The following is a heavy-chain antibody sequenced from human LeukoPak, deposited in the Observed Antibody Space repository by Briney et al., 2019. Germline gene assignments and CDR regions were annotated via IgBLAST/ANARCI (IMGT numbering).Heavy chain of an antibody. Sequence: PSETLSLTCIVSGGSISSYHWSWIRQPAGKRLEWIGHTYTSGSSNYNPSLKSRVTMSVDTSNNQFSLKLNPVTAADTAVYYCARGGGYGRNWFDPWGQGTLVIVS. CDR2: TYTSGSS. V-gene: IGHV4-4*07. J-gene: IGHJ5*02. CDR1: GGSISSYH. CDR3: ARGGGYGRNWFDP. D-gene: IGHD2-15*01.